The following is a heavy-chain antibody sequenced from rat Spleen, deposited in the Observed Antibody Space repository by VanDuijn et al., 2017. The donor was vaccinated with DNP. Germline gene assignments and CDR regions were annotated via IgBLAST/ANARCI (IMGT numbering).Heavy chain of an antibody. CDR2: ISYSGST. V-gene: IGHV3-1*01. CDR3: ARWTRYFDY. J-gene: IGHJ2*01. D-gene: IGHD1-7*01. Sequence: EVQLQESGSGLVKPSQSLSLTCSVTGYSITSNYWGWIRTFPGNKMEHIGHISYSGSTNYNPTLRSRIYITRDTSKNHFFLHLNSVTTEDTATYYCARWTRYFDYSGQGVRVTVSS. CDR1: GYSITSNY.